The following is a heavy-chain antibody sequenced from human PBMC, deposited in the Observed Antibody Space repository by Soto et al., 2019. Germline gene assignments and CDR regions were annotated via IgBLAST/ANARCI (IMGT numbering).Heavy chain of an antibody. D-gene: IGHD6-13*01. CDR2: IKTDASEK. V-gene: IGHV3-7*01. CDR3: ARDLDSSWIDY. Sequence: GGSLRLSCAASGFTFSSYSMSWVRQAPGKGLEWLATIKTDASEKKYVDSVKGRFTTSRDNAKNSLYLQMDSLRAEDTAVYYCARDLDSSWIDYWGQGTLVTVSS. CDR1: GFTFSSYS. J-gene: IGHJ4*02.